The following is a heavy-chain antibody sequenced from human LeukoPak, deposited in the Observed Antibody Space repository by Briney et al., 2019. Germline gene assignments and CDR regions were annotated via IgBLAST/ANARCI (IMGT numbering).Heavy chain of an antibody. Sequence: SETLSLTCTVSGGSISSYYWSWIRQPAGKGLEWIGRIYTSGSTNYNPSLKSRVTISVDKSKNQFSLKLSSMTAADTAVYYCARVNGYSGYEGLDYWGQGTLVTVSS. CDR3: ARVNGYSGYEGLDY. CDR1: GGSISSYY. D-gene: IGHD5-12*01. CDR2: IYTSGST. J-gene: IGHJ4*02. V-gene: IGHV4-4*07.